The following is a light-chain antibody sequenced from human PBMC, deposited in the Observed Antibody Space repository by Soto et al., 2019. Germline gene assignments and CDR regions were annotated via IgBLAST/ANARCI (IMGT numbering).Light chain of an antibody. J-gene: IGKJ1*01. CDR3: QQYRGYSWT. Sequence: DIQMTQSPSTLSASVGDRVTITCRASQSVTSWLAWYQQKPGKAPNLLIYKASNLEYGVSSRFSGSGYGTEFTLTISSLQPDDFATYYCQQYRGYSWTFGQGTKVELK. CDR2: KAS. CDR1: QSVTSW. V-gene: IGKV1-5*03.